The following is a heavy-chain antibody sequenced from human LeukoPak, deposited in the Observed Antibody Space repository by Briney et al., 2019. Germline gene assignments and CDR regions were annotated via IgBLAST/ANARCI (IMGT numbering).Heavy chain of an antibody. V-gene: IGHV4-34*01. CDR3: ARRPLTYYYDSSGYYNYFDY. Sequence: PSETLSLTCAVYGGSFSGYYWSWIRQPPGKGLEWIGEINHSGSTNYNPSLKSRVTISVGTSKNQFSLKLSSVTAADTAVYYCARRPLTYYYDSSGYYNYFDYWGQGTLVTVSS. CDR2: INHSGST. J-gene: IGHJ4*02. D-gene: IGHD3-22*01. CDR1: GGSFSGYY.